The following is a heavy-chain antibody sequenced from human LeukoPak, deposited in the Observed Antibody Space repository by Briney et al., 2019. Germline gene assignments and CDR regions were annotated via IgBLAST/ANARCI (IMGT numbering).Heavy chain of an antibody. D-gene: IGHD2-2*02. V-gene: IGHV1-8*01. CDR2: MNPNSGNT. CDR1: GYTFTSYD. J-gene: IGHJ5*02. CDR3: AREYCSSTSCYTVGLKFDP. Sequence: ASVKVSCKASGYTFTSYDINWVRQATGQGLEWMGWMNPNSGNTGYAQKFQGRVTMTRNTSISTAYMELSSLRSEDTAVYYCAREYCSSTSCYTVGLKFDPWGQGTLVTVSS.